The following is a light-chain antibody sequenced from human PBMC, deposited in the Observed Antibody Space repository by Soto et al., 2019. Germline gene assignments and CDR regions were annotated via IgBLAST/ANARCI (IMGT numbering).Light chain of an antibody. CDR3: QHCDNWSA. CDR1: QSVGSN. J-gene: IGKJ5*01. V-gene: IGKV3D-15*01. Sequence: EIVMTQSPATLSVSPGERATLSCRASQSVGSNLGWYQQKPGQAPRLLIYGASTRATGIPDWFSGSGSGTDFTLTISSLQSEYFAVYYCQHCDNWSAFGQGTRLEIK. CDR2: GAS.